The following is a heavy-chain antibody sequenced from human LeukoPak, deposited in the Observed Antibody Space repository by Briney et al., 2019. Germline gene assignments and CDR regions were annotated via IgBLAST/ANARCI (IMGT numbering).Heavy chain of an antibody. V-gene: IGHV3-30*02. CDR1: GFTFSSYG. J-gene: IGHJ4*02. CDR2: IRYDGSNR. Sequence: PGGSLRLSCAASGFTFSSYGMHWVRQAPGKGLEWVAFIRYDGSNRYYADSVKGRFTISRDNSKNTLYLQMNSLRAEDTAVYYCAKDPEYSSGWYGGDYWGQGTLVTVSS. D-gene: IGHD6-19*01. CDR3: AKDPEYSSGWYGGDY.